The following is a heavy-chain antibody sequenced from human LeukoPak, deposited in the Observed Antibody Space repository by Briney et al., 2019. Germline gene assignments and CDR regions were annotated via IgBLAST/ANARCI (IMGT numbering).Heavy chain of an antibody. CDR1: GFTFSNYA. V-gene: IGHV3-23*01. CDR2: ISGSGTST. J-gene: IGHJ4*02. Sequence: GASLRLSCVASGFTFSNYAMSWVRQAPGKGLEWVSAISGSGTSTYYADSLKGRFTISRDNSKNTVFLQMNSLRHEDTAIYYCVIWGDYDVLTGYYVPDYWGQGTLVTVSS. D-gene: IGHD3-9*01. CDR3: VIWGDYDVLTGYYVPDY.